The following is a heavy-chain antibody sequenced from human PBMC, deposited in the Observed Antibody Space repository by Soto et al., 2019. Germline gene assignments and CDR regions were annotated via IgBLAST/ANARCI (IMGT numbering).Heavy chain of an antibody. CDR1: GLTISNAW. J-gene: IGHJ6*02. CDR2: IKTNTEGGTT. Sequence: EVQLVESGGGFIYPGGSLRLSCPASGLTISNAWMNWVRQAPGKGLEWVGRIKTNTEGGTTDYAAAVKGRFPVSRDDSKNTLYLQMNSLRTEDTALYYCTTGSVAGVWGQGTTVTVSS. V-gene: IGHV3-15*07. CDR3: TTGSVAGV. D-gene: IGHD2-15*01.